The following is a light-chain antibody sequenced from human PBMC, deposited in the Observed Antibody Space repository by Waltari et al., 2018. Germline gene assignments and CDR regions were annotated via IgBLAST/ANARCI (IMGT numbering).Light chain of an antibody. CDR2: AAS. CDR3: QQSYNTPPAT. Sequence: DILMTQSPSSLSASVGDRVTITCRASQSISNCLNWFQQKPGQAPNLLIYAASSLETGVPSRFSGSGSGTDFTLTISSLQPDDFGTYYCQQSYNTPPATFGPGTKVDIK. J-gene: IGKJ1*01. CDR1: QSISNC. V-gene: IGKV1-39*01.